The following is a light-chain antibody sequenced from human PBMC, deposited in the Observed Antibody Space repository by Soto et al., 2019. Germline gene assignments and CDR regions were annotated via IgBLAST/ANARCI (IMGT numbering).Light chain of an antibody. CDR1: QSVGSN. Sequence: EIVMTQSPATLSVSPGERASLSCRASQSVGSNLAWYQQTAGQAPRLLIYGASTRATGIPARFSGSGSGTEFTLTISSLQSEDFAVYSCQQYTTWPYTFGQGTKLE. CDR2: GAS. J-gene: IGKJ2*01. CDR3: QQYTTWPYT. V-gene: IGKV3-15*01.